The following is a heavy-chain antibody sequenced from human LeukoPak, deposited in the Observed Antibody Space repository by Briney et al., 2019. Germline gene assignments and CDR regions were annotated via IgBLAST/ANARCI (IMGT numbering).Heavy chain of an antibody. Sequence: SETLSLTCTVSGGSFTDYFWGLIRQPPGKGLEWIGSIYYSGRTFYNPSLKNRVSISLDTSKGQFSLNLDSVTAADTAVYFCTRDRAHGTQDYWGQGTLVTVS. CDR1: GGSFTDYF. CDR3: TRDRAHGTQDY. CDR2: IYYSGRT. V-gene: IGHV4-39*07. J-gene: IGHJ4*02. D-gene: IGHD1-26*01.